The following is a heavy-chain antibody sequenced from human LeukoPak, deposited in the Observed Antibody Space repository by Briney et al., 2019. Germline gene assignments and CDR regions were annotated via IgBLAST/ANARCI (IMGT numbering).Heavy chain of an antibody. CDR3: ARDLRLLWFGELLCWFDP. J-gene: IGHJ5*02. Sequence: GGSLRLSCAASGFTFSTYGMHWLRQGPGKGLEWVAVIWHDGSKRFYADSVQGRFTISRDNAKNSLYLQMNSLRAEDTAVYYCARDLRLLWFGELLCWFDPWGQGTLVTVSS. V-gene: IGHV3-33*01. CDR2: IWHDGSKR. CDR1: GFTFSTYG. D-gene: IGHD3-10*01.